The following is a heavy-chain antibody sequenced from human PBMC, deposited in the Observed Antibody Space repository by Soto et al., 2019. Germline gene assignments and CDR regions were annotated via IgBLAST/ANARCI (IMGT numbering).Heavy chain of an antibody. CDR3: ARYSTGWYDYFDY. CDR2: IHYSGST. J-gene: IGHJ4*01. Sequence: HLQLQESGPGLVKPSETLSLTCSVSGASISSSSYYWGWIRQPPGKGLEWIGTIHYSGSTYYNSSLKSRVTISVDLSKNQFFMRLSSVTATDTSVYYCARYSTGWYDYFDYWGHGTLVTVSS. D-gene: IGHD6-19*01. CDR1: GASISSSSYY. V-gene: IGHV4-39*01.